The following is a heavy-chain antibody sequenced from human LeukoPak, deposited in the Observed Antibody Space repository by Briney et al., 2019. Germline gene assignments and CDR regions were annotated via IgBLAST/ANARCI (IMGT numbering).Heavy chain of an antibody. CDR1: RGSISSYY. Sequence: KPSETLSLTCSVSRGSISSYYWSWIRQPPGKGLEWIGYVYDSGSTRSTNYNPSLNSRVTISVDTSKNQFSLKLNSVTAADTAVYYCASSPLISSGWLGHDYWGQGILVTVSS. CDR2: VYDSGSTRST. V-gene: IGHV4-59*01. D-gene: IGHD6-19*01. CDR3: ASSPLISSGWLGHDY. J-gene: IGHJ4*02.